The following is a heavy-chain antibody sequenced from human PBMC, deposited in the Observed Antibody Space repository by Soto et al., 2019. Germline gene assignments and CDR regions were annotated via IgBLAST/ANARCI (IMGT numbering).Heavy chain of an antibody. D-gene: IGHD6-13*01. CDR3: AKKGPGRSSSLKYYYYYYMDV. CDR2: ISYDGSNK. CDR1: GFTFSSYG. Sequence: GGSLRLSCAASGFTFSSYGMHWVRQAPGKGLEWVAVISYDGSNKYYADSVKGRFTISRDNSKNTLYLQMNSLRAEDTAVYYCAKKGPGRSSSLKYYYYYYMDVCGKGTTVTVSS. J-gene: IGHJ6*03. V-gene: IGHV3-30*18.